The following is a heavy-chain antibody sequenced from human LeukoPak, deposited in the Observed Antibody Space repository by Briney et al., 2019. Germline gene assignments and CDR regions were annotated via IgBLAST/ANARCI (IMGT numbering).Heavy chain of an antibody. CDR3: ARVQQWLVWEVFDP. Sequence: GASVKVSCKASGYTFTGYYMHWVRQAPGQGLEWMGWINPNSGGTNYAQKFQGRVTMTRDTSISTAYMELSRLRSDDTAVYYCARVQQWLVWEVFDPWGQGTLVTVSS. J-gene: IGHJ5*02. CDR1: GYTFTGYY. CDR2: INPNSGGT. V-gene: IGHV1-2*02. D-gene: IGHD6-19*01.